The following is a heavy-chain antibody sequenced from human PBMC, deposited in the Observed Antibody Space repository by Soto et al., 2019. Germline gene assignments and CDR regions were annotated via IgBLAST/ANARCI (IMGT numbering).Heavy chain of an antibody. V-gene: IGHV4-4*07. CDR2: IYTSGST. D-gene: IGHD3-22*01. CDR3: AREGREGYYDSSGYYPPFDY. CDR1: GGSISSYY. Sequence: QVQLQESGPGLVKPSETLSLTCTVSGGSISSYYWSWIRQPAGKGLEWIGRIYTSGSTNYNPSLKSRVTLSVDTSKNQFALKLSSVTAADTAVYYCAREGREGYYDSSGYYPPFDYWGQGTLVTVSS. J-gene: IGHJ4*02.